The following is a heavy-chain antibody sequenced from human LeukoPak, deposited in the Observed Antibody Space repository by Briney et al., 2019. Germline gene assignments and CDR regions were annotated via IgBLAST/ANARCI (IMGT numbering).Heavy chain of an antibody. CDR2: ISYDGSNK. J-gene: IGHJ4*02. V-gene: IGHV3-30*03. D-gene: IGHD3-10*01. Sequence: GRSLRLSCAASGFTFSSYGMHWVRQAPGKGLEWVAVISYDGSNKYYADSVKGRFTISRDNSKNTLYLQMNSLRAEDTAVYYCAREKFDYYGSGSLTYYFDYWGQGTLVTVSS. CDR1: GFTFSSYG. CDR3: AREKFDYYGSGSLTYYFDY.